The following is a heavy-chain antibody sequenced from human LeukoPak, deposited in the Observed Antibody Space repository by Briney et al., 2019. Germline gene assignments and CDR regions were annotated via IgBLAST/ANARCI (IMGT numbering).Heavy chain of an antibody. Sequence: ASVTVSCMASGYTFTSYGISWVRQAPGQGLEWMGWISAYNGNTNYAQKLQGRVTMTTDTSTSTAYMELGSLRSDDTAVYYCARDRLTPPDSSGYYYVEPYFDYWGQGTLVTVSS. V-gene: IGHV1-18*01. CDR2: ISAYNGNT. CDR3: ARDRLTPPDSSGYYYVEPYFDY. D-gene: IGHD3-22*01. CDR1: GYTFTSYG. J-gene: IGHJ4*02.